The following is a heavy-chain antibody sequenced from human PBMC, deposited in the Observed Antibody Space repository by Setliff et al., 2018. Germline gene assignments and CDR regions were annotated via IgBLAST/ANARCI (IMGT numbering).Heavy chain of an antibody. V-gene: IGHV4-59*02. D-gene: IGHD1-1*01. J-gene: IGHJ1*01. Sequence: SATLSLTCNVYGASVSSHYWEWIRQPPGKGLEWIGFISYSGITTYNVSLKSRVSISVDTSQNQLSLTLSSVTAADTAVYYCVREGYSEYFQDWGRGTLVTVSS. CDR1: GASVSSHY. CDR2: ISYSGIT. CDR3: VREGYSEYFQD.